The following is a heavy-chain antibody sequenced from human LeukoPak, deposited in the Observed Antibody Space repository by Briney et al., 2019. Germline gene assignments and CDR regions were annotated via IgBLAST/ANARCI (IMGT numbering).Heavy chain of an antibody. D-gene: IGHD3-10*01. V-gene: IGHV4-61*01. J-gene: IGHJ5*02. Sequence: SETLSLTCTVSGGSVRRDNYYWPWIRQPPGKGLEWIAYIYYSGSTNYNPSLKSRVTISVDTSKNQFSLKLSSMTAADTAVYFCARGRDVVPFDPWGQGTLVTVSS. CDR2: IYYSGST. CDR3: ARGRDVVPFDP. CDR1: GGSVRRDNYY.